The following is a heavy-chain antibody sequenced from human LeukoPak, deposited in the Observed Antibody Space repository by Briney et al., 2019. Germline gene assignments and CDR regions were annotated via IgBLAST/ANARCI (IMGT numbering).Heavy chain of an antibody. CDR2: IYTRGST. CDR3: ARGRYCSADICSGGDAFDI. V-gene: IGHV4-4*07. D-gene: IGHD2-15*01. J-gene: IGHJ3*02. Sequence: SETLSLTCTVSGGSINNYYWSWIRQPAGKGLEWMGRIYTRGSTNSNPSLKSGATMSVATSKTQSSLKLSSVTAAHTAVYYSARGRYCSADICSGGDAFDIWGQGTMVSVSS. CDR1: GGSINNYY.